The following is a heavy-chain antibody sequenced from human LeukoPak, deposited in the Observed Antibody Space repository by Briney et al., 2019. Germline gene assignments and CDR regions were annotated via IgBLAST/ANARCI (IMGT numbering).Heavy chain of an antibody. CDR1: GYTFTSHG. Sequence: GASVKVSCKASGYTFTSHGISWVRHAPRQGLEWMGRVSTYSGKTNYAQNLQGRVTMTTDTSTSTAYMELRSLRSDDTAVYYCARDLQVEWFRSDAFDIWGQGTMVTVSS. CDR3: ARDLQVEWFRSDAFDI. J-gene: IGHJ3*02. CDR2: VSTYSGKT. V-gene: IGHV1-18*01. D-gene: IGHD3-3*01.